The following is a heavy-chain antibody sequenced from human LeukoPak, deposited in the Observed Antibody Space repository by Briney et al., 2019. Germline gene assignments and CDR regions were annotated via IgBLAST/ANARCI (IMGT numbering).Heavy chain of an antibody. CDR3: ARYGERFTGYTTFDY. CDR2: IIPIFGTA. Sequence: ASVKVSCTASGGTFSSYAISWVRQAPGQGLEWMGGIIPIFGTANYAQKFQGRVTITADESTSTAYMELSSLRSEDTAVYYCARYGERFTGYTTFDYWGQGTLVTVSS. D-gene: IGHD5-12*01. J-gene: IGHJ4*02. CDR1: GGTFSSYA. V-gene: IGHV1-69*13.